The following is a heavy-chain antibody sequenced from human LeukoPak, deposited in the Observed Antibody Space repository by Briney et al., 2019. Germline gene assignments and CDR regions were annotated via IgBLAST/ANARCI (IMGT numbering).Heavy chain of an antibody. D-gene: IGHD2-2*01. CDR3: AKGRRKYQLPQEFDY. CDR2: ISATGGTI. Sequence: PGGSLRLSCAASGFTFSGYSMSWVRQAPGKGLEWISYISATGGTIHYADSVKGRFTISRDNSKNTLYLQMNSLRAEDTAVYYCAKGRRKYQLPQEFDYWGQGTLVTVSS. CDR1: GFTFSGYS. J-gene: IGHJ4*02. V-gene: IGHV3-48*01.